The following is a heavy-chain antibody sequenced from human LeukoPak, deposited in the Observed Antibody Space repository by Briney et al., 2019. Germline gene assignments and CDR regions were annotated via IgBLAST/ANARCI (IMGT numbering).Heavy chain of an antibody. CDR3: VKDRVDGSGSQFDS. D-gene: IGHD3-10*01. V-gene: IGHV3-30*18. CDR2: ISHDERNK. J-gene: IGHJ4*02. CDR1: GFTFSNYG. Sequence: GGSLRLSCAASGFTFSNYGIHWVRQAPGKGLEWVAVISHDERNKQYGDSVKGRFTISRDNAMDTLYLQMNSLRADDTAVYYCVKDRVDGSGSQFDSWGQGSLVIVSS.